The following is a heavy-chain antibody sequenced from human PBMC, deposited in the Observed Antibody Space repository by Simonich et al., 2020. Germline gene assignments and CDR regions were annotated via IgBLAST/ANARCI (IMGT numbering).Heavy chain of an antibody. V-gene: IGHV4-59*08. CDR2: IYYSGST. Sequence: QVQLQESGPVLVKPSETLSLTCTVSGGSISSYYWSWIRQPPGKGLKWIGYIYYSGSTTYNPPLKSRVTMSVDTSKNQFSLKLSSVTAADTAVYYCARHGNWGYFDYWGQGTLVTVSS. CDR1: GGSISSYY. J-gene: IGHJ4*02. D-gene: IGHD7-27*01. CDR3: ARHGNWGYFDY.